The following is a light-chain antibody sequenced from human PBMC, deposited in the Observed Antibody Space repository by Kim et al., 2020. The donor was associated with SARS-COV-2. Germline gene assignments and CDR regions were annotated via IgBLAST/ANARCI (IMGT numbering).Light chain of an antibody. CDR1: QAIRNE. CDR2: AAS. CDR3: LQDSRYPRT. J-gene: IGKJ1*01. Sequence: AIQMTQSPSSLSASTGDRVTITCRASQAIRNELGLYQQKPGKAPKVLIYAASTLQSGVSSRFSGSGSGTDFTLTISSLQPEDFATYYCLQDSRYPRTFGQGTKVDIK. V-gene: IGKV1-6*01.